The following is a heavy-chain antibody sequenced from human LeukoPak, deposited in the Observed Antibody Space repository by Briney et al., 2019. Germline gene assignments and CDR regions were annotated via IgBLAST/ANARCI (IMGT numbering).Heavy chain of an antibody. CDR3: AKHLVRLGTYDH. V-gene: IGHV3-23*01. Sequence: PGGSLRLSCAASGFTFSNYAMTWVRQAPAKGLEWVSSINDNGDSTYYAGSVKGRFTISRDNSKNTLYLQMNSLRAEDTAVYYCAKHLVRLGTYDHWGQGTLVTVSS. CDR1: GFTFSNYA. J-gene: IGHJ4*02. CDR2: INDNGDST. D-gene: IGHD2-2*01.